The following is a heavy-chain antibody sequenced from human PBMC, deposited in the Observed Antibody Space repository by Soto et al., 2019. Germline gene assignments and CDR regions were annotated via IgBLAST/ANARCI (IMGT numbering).Heavy chain of an antibody. CDR1: GFTFSSYA. Sequence: PGGSLRLSCAASGFTFSSYAMSWVRQAPGKGLEWVSAISGSGGSTYYADSVKGRFTISRDNSKNTLYLQMNSLRAEDTAVYYCAKDQEGTSWVYGMDVWGQGTTVTVSS. D-gene: IGHD2-2*01. CDR2: ISGSGGST. V-gene: IGHV3-23*01. CDR3: AKDQEGTSWVYGMDV. J-gene: IGHJ6*02.